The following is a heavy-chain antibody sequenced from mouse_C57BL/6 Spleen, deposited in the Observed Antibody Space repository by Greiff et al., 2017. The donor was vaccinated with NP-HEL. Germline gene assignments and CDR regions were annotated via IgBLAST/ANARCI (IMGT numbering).Heavy chain of an antibody. CDR2: INPSNGGT. CDR1: GYTFTSYW. CDR3: ARSVTTAFYAMDY. J-gene: IGHJ4*01. Sequence: VKLQQPGTELVKPGASVKLSCKASGYTFTSYWMHWVKQRPGQGLEWIGNINPSNGGTNYNEKFKSKATLTVDKSSSTAYMQLSSLTSEDSAVYYCARSVTTAFYAMDYWGQGTSVTVSS. D-gene: IGHD1-2*01. V-gene: IGHV1-53*01.